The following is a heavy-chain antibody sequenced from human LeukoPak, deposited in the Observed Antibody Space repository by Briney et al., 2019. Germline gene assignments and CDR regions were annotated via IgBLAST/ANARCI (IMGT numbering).Heavy chain of an antibody. D-gene: IGHD5-24*01. CDR1: GYSFTSYW. Sequence: GESLKISCKGSGYSFTSYWIGWVRQMPGKGLEWMGIIYPGDSDTRYSPSFQGQVTISADKSINTAYLQWSSLKASDTAMYYCARSGDGYNLGGAFDIWGQGTMVTVSS. CDR2: IYPGDSDT. J-gene: IGHJ3*02. V-gene: IGHV5-51*01. CDR3: ARSGDGYNLGGAFDI.